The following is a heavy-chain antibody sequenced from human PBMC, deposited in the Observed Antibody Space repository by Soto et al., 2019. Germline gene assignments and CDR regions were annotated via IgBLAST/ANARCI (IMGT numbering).Heavy chain of an antibody. CDR2: FDPEDGET. CDR3: ATERRLYDFWSGYYRWFDP. CDR1: GYTLTELS. D-gene: IGHD3-3*01. V-gene: IGHV1-24*01. J-gene: IGHJ5*02. Sequence: ASVKFSCKVSGYTLTELSMHWVRQAPGKGLEWMGGFDPEDGETIYAQKFQGRVTMTEDTSTDTAYMELSSLRSEDTAVYYCATERRLYDFWSGYYRWFDPWGQGTLVTVSS.